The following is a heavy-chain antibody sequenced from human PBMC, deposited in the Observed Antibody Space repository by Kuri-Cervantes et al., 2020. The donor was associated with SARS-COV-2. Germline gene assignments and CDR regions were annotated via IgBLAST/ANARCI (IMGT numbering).Heavy chain of an antibody. J-gene: IGHJ4*02. D-gene: IGHD2-21*01. CDR2: IRYDGSNK. CDR1: GFTFSSYG. V-gene: IGHV3-30*02. Sequence: GGSLRLSCAAFGFTFSSYGMHWVRQAPGKGLEWVAFIRYDGSNKYYADSVKGRFTISRDNSKNSLYLQMNSLRAEDTAVYYCAKVQVAYCGGDCSYLDYWGQGTLVTVSS. CDR3: AKVQVAYCGGDCSYLDY.